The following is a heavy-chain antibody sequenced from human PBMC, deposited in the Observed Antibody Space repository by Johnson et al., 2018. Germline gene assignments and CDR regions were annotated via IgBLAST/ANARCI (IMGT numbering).Heavy chain of an antibody. CDR3: VRDKSGGGMDG. Sequence: VQLVQSGGDLGQPGGSLRLSCAVDGFTFKKYAIQWVRQPPGKGLEWVSALGTAGDTHYPDSVKGRFTISRETAKNSLYLEMNSLSAGDTALYYWVRDKSGGGMDGWGQGTTVTVSS. CDR2: LGTAGDT. J-gene: IGHJ6*02. D-gene: IGHD1-26*01. V-gene: IGHV3-13*01. CDR1: GFTFKKYA.